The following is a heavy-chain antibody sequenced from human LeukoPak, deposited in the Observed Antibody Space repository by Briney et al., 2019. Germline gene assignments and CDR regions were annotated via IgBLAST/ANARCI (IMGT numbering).Heavy chain of an antibody. CDR1: GYTFTGYY. CDR2: INPNSGGT. Sequence: ASVKVSCKASGYTFTGYYMHWVRQAPGQGLEWMGWINPNSGGTNYAQKFQGRVTMTRDTSISTAYMELSRLRAEDTAVYYCAKDNIVGATDPPDYWGQGTLVTVSS. CDR3: AKDNIVGATDPPDY. D-gene: IGHD1-26*01. J-gene: IGHJ4*02. V-gene: IGHV1-2*02.